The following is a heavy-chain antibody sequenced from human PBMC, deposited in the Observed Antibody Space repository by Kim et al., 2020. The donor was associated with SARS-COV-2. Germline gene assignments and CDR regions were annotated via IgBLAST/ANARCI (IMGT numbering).Heavy chain of an antibody. V-gene: IGHV3-13*04. CDR3: ARVGSGSGSGLRGGMDV. Sequence: GGSLRLSCAASGFTFSSYDMHWVRQATGKGLEWVSAIGTAGDTYYPGSVKGRFTISRENAKNSLYLQMNSLRAGDTAVYYCARVGSGSGSGLRGGMDVWGQGTTVTVSS. D-gene: IGHD3-10*01. J-gene: IGHJ6*02. CDR2: IGTAGDT. CDR1: GFTFSSYD.